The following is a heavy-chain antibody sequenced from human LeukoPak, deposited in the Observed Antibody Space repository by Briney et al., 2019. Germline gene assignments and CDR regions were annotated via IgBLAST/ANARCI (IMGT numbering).Heavy chain of an antibody. CDR1: GFTLSNYS. J-gene: IGHJ4*02. CDR3: ARELQLWKPLDY. V-gene: IGHV3-48*04. Sequence: PGGSLRLSCAVSGFTLSNYSMNWVRQAPGKGLEWVSYISRSGSTIYYADSVKGRFTISRDNAKNSLYLQMNSLRAEDTAVYYCARELQLWKPLDYWGQGTLVTVSS. CDR2: ISRSGSTI. D-gene: IGHD5-18*01.